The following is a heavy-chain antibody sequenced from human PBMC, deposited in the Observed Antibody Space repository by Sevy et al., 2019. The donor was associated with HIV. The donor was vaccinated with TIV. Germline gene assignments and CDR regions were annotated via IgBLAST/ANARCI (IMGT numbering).Heavy chain of an antibody. CDR3: VRGADYYDRGGANCDS. Sequence: GGSLRLSCAASGFSFSKYGMHWVRQAPGKGLEWVALIWYGGSSEYYADSVKGRFTISRDNSNNTLYLQVNSLRAEDTAVYYCVRGADYYDRGGANCDSWGQGTLVTVSS. J-gene: IGHJ4*02. CDR2: IWYGGSSE. V-gene: IGHV3-33*01. D-gene: IGHD3-22*01. CDR1: GFSFSKYG.